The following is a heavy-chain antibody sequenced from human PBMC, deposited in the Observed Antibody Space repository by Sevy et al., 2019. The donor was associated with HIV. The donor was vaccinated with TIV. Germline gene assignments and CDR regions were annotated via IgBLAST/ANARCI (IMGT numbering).Heavy chain of an antibody. Sequence: GGSLRLSCAASGFTFSSYAMHWVRQAPGKGLEWVAVISYDGSDKYYADSVKGRFTISRDNSKNTLYLQMNGLRAEDTAVYYCARELVGGFDYWGQGTLVTVSS. J-gene: IGHJ4*02. D-gene: IGHD2-15*01. V-gene: IGHV3-30-3*01. CDR3: ARELVGGFDY. CDR1: GFTFSSYA. CDR2: ISYDGSDK.